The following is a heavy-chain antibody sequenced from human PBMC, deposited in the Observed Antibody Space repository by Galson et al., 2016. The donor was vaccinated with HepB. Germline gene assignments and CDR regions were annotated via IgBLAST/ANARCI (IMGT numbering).Heavy chain of an antibody. D-gene: IGHD1-26*01. CDR1: GFTFNNYA. CDR3: ARDRGYYSHFDS. J-gene: IGHJ4*02. CDR2: ISSDGSNK. V-gene: IGHV3-30*03. Sequence: SLRLSCAASGFTFNNYAIHWVRQAPGKGLEWVAVISSDGSNKYYVDSVKGRFTISRDNSKNTLYLQMNRLRAEDTAVYFCARDRGYYSHFDSWGQGTLVTVSS.